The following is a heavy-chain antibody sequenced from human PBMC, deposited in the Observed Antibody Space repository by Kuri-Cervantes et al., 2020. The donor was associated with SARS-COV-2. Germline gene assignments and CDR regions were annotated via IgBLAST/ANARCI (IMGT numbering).Heavy chain of an antibody. D-gene: IGHD1-26*01. V-gene: IGHV4-59*12. CDR1: GGSISSYY. CDR3: ARDLQRWEQPEY. J-gene: IGHJ4*02. CDR2: VYHSGET. Sequence: SETLSLTCTVSGGSISSYYWSWIRQPPGKGLEWIGSVYHSGETYYNPSLNRRVSISIDASKNQFSLKLTSVTAADTAVYYWARDLQRWEQPEYWGQGALVTVSS.